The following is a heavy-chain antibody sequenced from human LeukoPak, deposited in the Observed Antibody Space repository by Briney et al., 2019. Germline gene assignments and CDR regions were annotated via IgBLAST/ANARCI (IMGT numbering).Heavy chain of an antibody. Sequence: GGSLRLSCAASGFSFSSYAMSWVRQAPGKGLEWVSAISGSGGSTYYADSVKGRFTISRDNSKNTLYLQMNSLRAEDTDVYYCAKDIFQPAAITPGFDYWGQGTLVTVSS. CDR3: AKDIFQPAAITPGFDY. J-gene: IGHJ4*02. CDR1: GFSFSSYA. CDR2: ISGSGGST. V-gene: IGHV3-23*01. D-gene: IGHD2-2*01.